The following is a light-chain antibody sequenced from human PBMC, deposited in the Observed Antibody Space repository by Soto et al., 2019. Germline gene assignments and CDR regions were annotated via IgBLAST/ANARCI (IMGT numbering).Light chain of an antibody. V-gene: IGKV1-39*01. CDR1: QTIARY. J-gene: IGKJ2*01. Sequence: DIQMTQSPSFLSASVGDRVTITCRASQTIARYLNWYQHKTGKAPKFLIYDATSLQSGVPSRFSGSGSGTDFTLTINSLQPEDFATYYCQQSFSTPPTFGQGTKLEIK. CDR2: DAT. CDR3: QQSFSTPPT.